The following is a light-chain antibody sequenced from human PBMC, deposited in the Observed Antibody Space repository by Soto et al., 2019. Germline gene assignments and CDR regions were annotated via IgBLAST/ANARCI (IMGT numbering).Light chain of an antibody. J-gene: IGLJ2*01. Sequence: QSVLTQPPSASGTPGQRVTISCSGSSSNIGSNYVYWYQQLPGTAPKLLIYRNDQRPSGVPDRFSGSKSGTSVSLAISGLRSEDEADYHCATWDDSLSVVVFGGGTKLTVL. CDR1: SSNIGSNY. CDR3: ATWDDSLSVVV. V-gene: IGLV1-47*01. CDR2: RND.